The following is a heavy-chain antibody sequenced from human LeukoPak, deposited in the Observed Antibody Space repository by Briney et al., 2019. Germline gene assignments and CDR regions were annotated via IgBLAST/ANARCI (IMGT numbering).Heavy chain of an antibody. CDR3: ARDRGTTVVTDAFDI. V-gene: IGHV1-8*02. J-gene: IGHJ3*02. D-gene: IGHD4-23*01. CDR2: MNPNSGNT. Sequence: ASVKVSCKASGYTFTSYDINWVRQATGQGLEWMGWMNPNSGNTGYAQKLQGRVTMTTDTSTSTAYMELRSLRSDDTAVYYCARDRGTTVVTDAFDIWGQGTMVTVSS. CDR1: GYTFTSYD.